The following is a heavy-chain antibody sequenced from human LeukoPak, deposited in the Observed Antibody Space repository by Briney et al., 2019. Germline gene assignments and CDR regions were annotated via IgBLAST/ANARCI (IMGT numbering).Heavy chain of an antibody. V-gene: IGHV4-61*02. D-gene: IGHD3-10*01. Sequence: SQTLSLTCTVSGGSISSGSYYWSWIRQPAGKGLEWIGRIYTSGSTNYNPSLKSRVTISVDTSKNQFSLKLSSVTAADTAVYYCARYYGSGSNWFDPWGQGTLVTVSS. CDR2: IYTSGST. CDR3: ARYYGSGSNWFDP. CDR1: GGSISSGSYY. J-gene: IGHJ5*02.